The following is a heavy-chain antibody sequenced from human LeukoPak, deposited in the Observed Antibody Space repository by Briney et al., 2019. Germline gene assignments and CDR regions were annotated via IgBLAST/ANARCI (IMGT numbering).Heavy chain of an antibody. CDR3: ANLVGATIGFDY. CDR1: GFTFSSYG. V-gene: IGHV3-30*18. Sequence: PGRSLRLSCAASGFTFSSYGMHWVRQAPGKGLEWVAVISYDGSNKYYADSVKGRFTISRDNSKNTLYLQMNSLRAGDTAVYYCANLVGATIGFDYWGQGTLVTVSS. D-gene: IGHD1-26*01. CDR2: ISYDGSNK. J-gene: IGHJ4*02.